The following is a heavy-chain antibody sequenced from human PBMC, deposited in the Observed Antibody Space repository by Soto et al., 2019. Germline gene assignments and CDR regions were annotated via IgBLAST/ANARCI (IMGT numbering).Heavy chain of an antibody. CDR1: GGTFSIYT. J-gene: IGHJ5*02. CDR2: IIPILGIA. V-gene: IGHV1-69*02. CDR3: ARGRYQQLVLDWFDP. D-gene: IGHD6-13*01. Sequence: GASVKVSCKASGGTFSIYTIIWVRQAPGQGLEWMGRIIPILGIANYAQKFQGRVTITADKSTSTAYMELSSLRSEDTAVYYCARGRYQQLVLDWFDPWGQGTLVTVSS.